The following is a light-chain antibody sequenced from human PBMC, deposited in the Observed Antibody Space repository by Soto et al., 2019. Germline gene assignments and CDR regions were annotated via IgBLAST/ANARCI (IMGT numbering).Light chain of an antibody. J-gene: IGLJ3*02. V-gene: IGLV1-40*01. CDR3: QSYDSSLSGMV. Sequence: QSALTQPPSVSGAPGQRVTISCTGSSSNIGAGYEVHWYQQLPGTAPKLLIYGDRYRPSGVPDRFSGSKSGTSVSLAIIGLQAEDEADYHCQSYDSSLSGMVFGGGTKVTVL. CDR2: GDR. CDR1: SSNIGAGYE.